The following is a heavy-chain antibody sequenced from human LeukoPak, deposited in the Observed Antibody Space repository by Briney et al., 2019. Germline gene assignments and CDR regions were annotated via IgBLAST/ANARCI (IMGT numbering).Heavy chain of an antibody. D-gene: IGHD3-3*01. V-gene: IGHV4-61*02. CDR1: GGSISSGSYH. CDR2: IYTSGST. CDR3: ARGTDFWSGYPIDY. J-gene: IGHJ4*02. Sequence: SETLSLLCTVSGGSISSGSYHCSWIRQPAGKGLEWIGRIYTSGSTNYNPSLKSRVTISVDTSKNQFSLKLSSVTAADTAVYYCARGTDFWSGYPIDYWGQGTLVTVSS.